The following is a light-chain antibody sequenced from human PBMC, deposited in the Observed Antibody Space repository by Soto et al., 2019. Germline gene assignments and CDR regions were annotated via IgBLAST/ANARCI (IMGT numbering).Light chain of an antibody. J-gene: IGKJ4*01. V-gene: IGKV3D-15*01. Sequence: EIVMTQSPATLSVSPGERATLSCRASQSISSNLAWYQQKPGQAPRLLIYGASTRATGIPARFSGSGSGTEFTLTISSLQSEDSAVYHCQQHIKWPLTFGGGTKVEIK. CDR1: QSISSN. CDR3: QQHIKWPLT. CDR2: GAS.